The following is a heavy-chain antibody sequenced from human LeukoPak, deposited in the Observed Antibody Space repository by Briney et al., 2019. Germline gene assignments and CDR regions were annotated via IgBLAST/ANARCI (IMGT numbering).Heavy chain of an antibody. D-gene: IGHD3-22*01. CDR2: IYSGGST. CDR1: GFTVSSNY. CDR3: ARHYYDSSGYSYYFDY. V-gene: IGHV3-53*01. J-gene: IGHJ4*02. Sequence: PGGSLRLSCAASGFTVSSNYMSWVRQAPGKGLEWVSVIYSGGSTYYADSVKGRFTISRDHSKNTLYLQMNSLRAEDTAVYYCARHYYDSSGYSYYFDYWGQGTLVTVSS.